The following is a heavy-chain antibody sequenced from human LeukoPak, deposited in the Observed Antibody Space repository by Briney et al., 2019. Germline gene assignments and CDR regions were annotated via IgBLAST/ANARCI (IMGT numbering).Heavy chain of an antibody. D-gene: IGHD3-3*01. CDR2: IKHDGSEK. CDR3: ATDRGWRTSGYYLYYFEY. V-gene: IGHV3-7*01. CDR1: GFIFTNYF. J-gene: IGHJ4*02. Sequence: GGSLGLSCAASGFIFTNYFMSWVRQAPGKGLEWVASIKHDGSEKYYVDSVRGRFTISRDNTMNSLYLQMSSLRAEDTAVYYCATDRGWRTSGYYLYYFEYWGQGTLVTYSS.